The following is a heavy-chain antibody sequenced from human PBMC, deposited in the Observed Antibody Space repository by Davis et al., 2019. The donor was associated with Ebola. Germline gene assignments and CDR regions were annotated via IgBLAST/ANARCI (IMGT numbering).Heavy chain of an antibody. CDR1: GGSFSSYY. CDR3: ARSGVPAAIYGYGWFDP. J-gene: IGHJ5*02. D-gene: IGHD2-2*01. Sequence: SETLSLTCAVYGGSFSSYYWSWIRQPPGKGLEWIGYIYYSGSTNYNPSLKSRVTISVDTSKNQFSLKLSSVTAADTAVYYCARSGVPAAIYGYGWFDPWGQGTLVTVSS. V-gene: IGHV4-59*01. CDR2: IYYSGST.